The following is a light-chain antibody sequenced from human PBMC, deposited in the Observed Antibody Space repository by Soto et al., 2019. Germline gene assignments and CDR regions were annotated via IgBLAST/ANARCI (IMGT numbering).Light chain of an antibody. CDR1: QSINNY. J-gene: IGKJ4*01. V-gene: IGKV1-39*01. CDR2: GAS. Sequence: DIQITQSPSSLSASVVDRVTITFLASQSINNYLSWYQQKPGKAPNLLIFGASTLQSGVPSRFSGSGSGTDFTLTISSLQPEDFATYYCLQSYRTPLTCGGGTKGDIK. CDR3: LQSYRTPLT.